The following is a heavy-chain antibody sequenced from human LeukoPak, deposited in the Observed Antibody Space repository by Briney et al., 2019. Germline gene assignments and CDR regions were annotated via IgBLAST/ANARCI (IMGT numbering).Heavy chain of an antibody. Sequence: PSETLSLTCTVTGGSISSGDYFWGWIRQHPGKGLEWVGYIYYSGSTYYNPSLKSRVTISVDTSKNQFSLMLNSVTAAYTAMYYCARRGTGRWFDPWGQGTLVTVSS. CDR3: ARRGTGRWFDP. CDR2: IYYSGST. J-gene: IGHJ5*02. CDR1: GGSISSGDYF. V-gene: IGHV4-31*03. D-gene: IGHD3-10*01.